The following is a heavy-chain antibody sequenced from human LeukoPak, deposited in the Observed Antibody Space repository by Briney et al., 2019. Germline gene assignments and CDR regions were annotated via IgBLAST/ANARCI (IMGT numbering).Heavy chain of an antibody. CDR2: ISGYNGNT. Sequence: ASVKVSCKASGYTFGSYYISWVRQAPGQGLEWMGWISGYNGNTNYAQRFQDRITMTVDKSTTTVYMELNSLGADDTAVYFCAKDISQGYTFGSIEEDYWGQGTLVTVSS. V-gene: IGHV1-18*01. CDR3: AKDISQGYTFGSIEEDY. D-gene: IGHD5-18*01. CDR1: GYTFGSYY. J-gene: IGHJ4*02.